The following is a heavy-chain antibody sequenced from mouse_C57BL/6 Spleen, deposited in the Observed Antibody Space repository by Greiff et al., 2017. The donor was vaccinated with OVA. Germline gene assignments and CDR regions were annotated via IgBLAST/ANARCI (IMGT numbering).Heavy chain of an antibody. V-gene: IGHV1-9*01. J-gene: IGHJ3*01. CDR1: GYTFTGYW. CDR2: FLPGSGST. D-gene: IGHD3-2*02. Sequence: QVQLQQSGAELMKPGASVKLSCKATGYTFTGYWIAWVKQRPGHSLEWIGEFLPGSGSTNYNEKFKGKATFTVDTSSNTAYMQLSRLTTEDSAVYDCAKTGQLRLRAGFGDWGTGTLVTVSA. CDR3: AKTGQLRLRAGFGD.